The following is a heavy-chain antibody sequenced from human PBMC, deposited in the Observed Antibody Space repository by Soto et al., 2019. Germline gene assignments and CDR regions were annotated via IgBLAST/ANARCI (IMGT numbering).Heavy chain of an antibody. CDR1: GGSFSGYY. J-gene: IGHJ4*02. CDR2: IYHSGST. Sequence: SETLSLTCAVYGGSFSGYYWTWTRQPPGTGLEWIGEIYHSGSTNYNPSLKSRVTISVDKSKNQFSLKLSSVTAADTAVYYCARWVEVSLDYFDSWGQGTPVTVSS. D-gene: IGHD6-6*01. CDR3: ARWVEVSLDYFDS. V-gene: IGHV4-34*01.